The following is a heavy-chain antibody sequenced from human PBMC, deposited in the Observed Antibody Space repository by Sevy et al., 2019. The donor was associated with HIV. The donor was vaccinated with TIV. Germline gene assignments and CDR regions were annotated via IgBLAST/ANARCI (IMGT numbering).Heavy chain of an antibody. D-gene: IGHD3-22*01. CDR1: GYTLTNLA. CDR3: AATLEYYDENSGYFDY. V-gene: IGHV1-24*01. CDR2: FDPEDGET. Sequence: ASVKVSCKVSGYTLTNLALHWVRQAPGQGLEWMGRFDPEDGETIYAQKFQGRLTMTEDTTSDTAYMELNSLRSEDTAVYYCAATLEYYDENSGYFDYWGQGTLVTVSS. J-gene: IGHJ4*02.